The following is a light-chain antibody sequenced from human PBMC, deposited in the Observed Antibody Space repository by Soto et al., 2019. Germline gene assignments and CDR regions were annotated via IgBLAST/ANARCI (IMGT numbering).Light chain of an antibody. CDR2: GNS. V-gene: IGLV1-40*01. CDR3: QSYDSSLSGSV. CDR1: SSNIGSLYD. Sequence: QLVLTQPPSVSGAPGQRVTISCTGSSSNIGSLYDVHWYQQLPGTAPKLLIYGNSNRPSGVPDRFSGSKSGTSASLAITGLQAEDEADYYCQSYDSSLSGSVFGGGTQLTVL. J-gene: IGLJ2*01.